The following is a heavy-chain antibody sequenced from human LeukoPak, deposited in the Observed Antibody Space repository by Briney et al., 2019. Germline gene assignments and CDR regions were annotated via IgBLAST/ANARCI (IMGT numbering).Heavy chain of an antibody. CDR1: GFTFSSHS. V-gene: IGHV3-21*06. D-gene: IGHD6-19*01. CDR2: ISSDSNDV. Sequence: GGSLRLSCAASGFTFSSHSMSWVRQAPEKGLEWVACISSDSNDVFYADSVRGRFTISRDNAKNSLYLQVNSLRAEDTAVYHCARDNSGWGYFDYWGQGTLVTVSS. CDR3: ARDNSGWGYFDY. J-gene: IGHJ4*02.